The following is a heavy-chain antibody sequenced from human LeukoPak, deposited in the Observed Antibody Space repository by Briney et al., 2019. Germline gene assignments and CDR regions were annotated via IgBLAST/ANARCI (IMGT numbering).Heavy chain of an antibody. CDR3: AKDHLDYGDYQGDFDY. D-gene: IGHD4-17*01. J-gene: IGHJ4*02. CDR1: GFTFSTYA. Sequence: GGSLRLSCAASGFTFSTYAMTWVRQAPGKGLEWVSLISGTGGSTYYADSVKGRFTISRDNSKNTLYLQMNSLRVEDTAVYYCAKDHLDYGDYQGDFDYWGQGTLVTVSS. V-gene: IGHV3-23*01. CDR2: ISGTGGST.